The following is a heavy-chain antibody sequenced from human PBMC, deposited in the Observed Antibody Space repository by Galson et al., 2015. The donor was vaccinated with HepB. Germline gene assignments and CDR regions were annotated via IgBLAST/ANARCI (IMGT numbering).Heavy chain of an antibody. D-gene: IGHD3-10*01. J-gene: IGHJ4*02. CDR3: ASDCDGSGSFYNMLGY. V-gene: IGHV3-30*07. Sequence: SLRLSCAVSGFTFSRHAFHWVRQAPGRGLEWVALISSDYTSKFYADSVKGRLSISRDNSKDTVYLQMNSLRDVDTAVYYCASDCDGSGSFYNMLGYWGQGTMVTVSS. CDR2: ISSDYTSK. CDR1: GFTFSRHA.